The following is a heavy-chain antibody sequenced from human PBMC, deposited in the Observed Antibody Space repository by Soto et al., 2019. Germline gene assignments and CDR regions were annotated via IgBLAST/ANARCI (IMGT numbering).Heavy chain of an antibody. J-gene: IGHJ6*02. CDR3: ARVSKYYYDSSGYYYAPYGMDV. Sequence: SVKVSCKASGGTFSSYAISWVRQAPGQGLEWMGGIIPIFGTANYAQKFQGRVTITADESTSTAYMELSSLRSEDTAVYYCARVSKYYYDSSGYYYAPYGMDVWGQGTTVTVS. V-gene: IGHV1-69*13. CDR1: GGTFSSYA. D-gene: IGHD3-22*01. CDR2: IIPIFGTA.